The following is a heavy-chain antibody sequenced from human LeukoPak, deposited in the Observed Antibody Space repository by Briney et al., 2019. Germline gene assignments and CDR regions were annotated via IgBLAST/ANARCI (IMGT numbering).Heavy chain of an antibody. CDR3: AKSEAKVTPAGTRVI. CDR1: GFTFSTYG. CDR2: IRYDESNK. V-gene: IGHV3-30*02. Sequence: PGGSLRLSCVASGFTFSTYGMHWVRQAPGKGLEWVAFIRYDESNKYYADSVKGRFTISRDNSKNTLYLQMISLRAEDTAVYYCAKSEAKVTPAGTRVIWGQGTMVTVS. J-gene: IGHJ3*02. D-gene: IGHD4-17*01.